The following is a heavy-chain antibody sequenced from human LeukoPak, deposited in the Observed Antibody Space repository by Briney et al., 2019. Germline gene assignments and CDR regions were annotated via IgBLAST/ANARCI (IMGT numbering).Heavy chain of an antibody. Sequence: GGSLRLSCAASGFTFSSYSMNWVRQAPGKGLEWVSSISSSSSYIYYADSVKGRFTISRDNAKNSLYLQMNSLRAEDTAVYYCARGMIVGASIDYWGQGTLVTVSS. CDR3: ARGMIVGASIDY. CDR2: ISSSSSYI. V-gene: IGHV3-21*01. D-gene: IGHD1-26*01. CDR1: GFTFSSYS. J-gene: IGHJ4*02.